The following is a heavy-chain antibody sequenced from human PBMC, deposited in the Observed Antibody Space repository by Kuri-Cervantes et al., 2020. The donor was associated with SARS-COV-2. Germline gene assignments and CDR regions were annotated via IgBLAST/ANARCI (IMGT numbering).Heavy chain of an antibody. V-gene: IGHV1-24*01. D-gene: IGHD2-2*01. CDR2: FDPEDGET. Sequence: ASVKVSCKVSGYTLTELSMHRVRQAPGKGLEWMGGFDPEDGETIYAQKFQGRVTMTEDTSTDTAYMELSSLRSDDTAVYYCTRWGVCSSTSCYDYWGQGTRVTVSS. J-gene: IGHJ4*02. CDR3: TRWGVCSSTSCYDY. CDR1: GYTLTELS.